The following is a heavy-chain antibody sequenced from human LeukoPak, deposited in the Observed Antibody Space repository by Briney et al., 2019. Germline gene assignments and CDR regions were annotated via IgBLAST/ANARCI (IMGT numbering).Heavy chain of an antibody. D-gene: IGHD3-16*01. Sequence: ASVKVSCKASGGTFNRYAISWVRQAPGQGLEWMGGIIPMFDTANYAQRFQGRLTITADKSTSIGYMELSSLTSEDTAVYYCARADNWEGAKGDWGQGTMVTVSS. CDR1: GGTFNRYA. CDR2: IIPMFDTA. V-gene: IGHV1-69*06. CDR3: ARADNWEGAKGD. J-gene: IGHJ3*01.